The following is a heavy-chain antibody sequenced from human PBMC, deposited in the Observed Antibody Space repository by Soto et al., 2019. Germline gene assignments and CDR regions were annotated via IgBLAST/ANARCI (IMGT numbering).Heavy chain of an antibody. CDR2: IYPSDSDT. V-gene: IGHV5-51*01. Sequence: GESLKISCKGSGYNFAGYWIAWVRQMPGKGLELMGIIYPSDSDTRYRPSFQGQVTISADKSISSAYLQWSSLRASDTAMYYCARGGVSTRTFDYWGQGTPVTVSS. CDR3: ARGGVSTRTFDY. CDR1: GYNFAGYW. J-gene: IGHJ4*02. D-gene: IGHD3-3*01.